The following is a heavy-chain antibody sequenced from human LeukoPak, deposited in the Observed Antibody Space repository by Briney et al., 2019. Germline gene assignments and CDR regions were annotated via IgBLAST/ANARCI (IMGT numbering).Heavy chain of an antibody. CDR1: GFTFSSYW. D-gene: IGHD3-16*01. Sequence: GGSLRLSCAASGFTFSSYWMSWVRQAPGKGLEWVANIKQDGSEKYYVDSVKGRFTISRDNAKNSLYLQMNSLKTEDTAVYYCTTGTDMITFGELQGSSGWGQGTLVTVSS. CDR3: TTGTDMITFGELQGSSG. J-gene: IGHJ4*02. CDR2: IKQDGSEK. V-gene: IGHV3-7*03.